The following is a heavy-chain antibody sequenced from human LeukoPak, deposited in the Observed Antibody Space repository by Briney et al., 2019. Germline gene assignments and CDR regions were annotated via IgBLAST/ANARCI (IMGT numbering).Heavy chain of an antibody. CDR3: ARDSPYGDSDY. CDR2: IIPIFGTA. CDR1: GGTFSSYA. J-gene: IGHJ4*02. Sequence: ASVKVSCKASGGTFSSYAISWVRQAPGQGLEWMGRIIPIFGTANYAQKFQGRVTITTDESTSTAYMELSSLRSEDMAVYYCARDSPYGDSDYWGQGTLVTVSS. V-gene: IGHV1-69*05. D-gene: IGHD4-17*01.